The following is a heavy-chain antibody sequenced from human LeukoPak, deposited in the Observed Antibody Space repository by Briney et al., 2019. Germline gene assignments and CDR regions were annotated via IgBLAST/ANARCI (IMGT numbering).Heavy chain of an antibody. Sequence: GGSLRLSCAASGFTFSSYSMNWVRQAPGKGLEWVSSISSSSSYIYYADSVKGRFTISRDNAKNSLYLQMNSLRAEDTAVYYCARDGVHFMVRGVLDYWGQGTLVTVSS. CDR3: ARDGVHFMVRGVLDY. D-gene: IGHD3-10*01. J-gene: IGHJ4*02. CDR1: GFTFSSYS. CDR2: ISSSSSYI. V-gene: IGHV3-21*01.